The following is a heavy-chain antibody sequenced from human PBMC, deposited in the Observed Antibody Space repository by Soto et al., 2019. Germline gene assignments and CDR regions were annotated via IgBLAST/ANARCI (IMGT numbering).Heavy chain of an antibody. D-gene: IGHD1-26*01. CDR3: ARDARYSGSPGHFDY. CDR2: IYTSGST. J-gene: IGHJ4*02. Sequence: SETLSLTCTVSGGSISSYYWSWIRQPAGKGLEWIGRIYTSGSTNYNPSLKSRVTMSVDTSKNQFSLKLSSVTAADTAVYYCARDARYSGSPGHFDYWGLGTLVTVSS. CDR1: GGSISSYY. V-gene: IGHV4-4*07.